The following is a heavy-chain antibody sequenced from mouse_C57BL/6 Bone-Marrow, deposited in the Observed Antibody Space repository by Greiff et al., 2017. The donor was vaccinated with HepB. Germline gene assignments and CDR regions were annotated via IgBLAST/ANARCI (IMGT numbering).Heavy chain of an antibody. CDR2: IYPGSGST. CDR1: GYTFTSYW. J-gene: IGHJ3*01. Sequence: QVQLQQPGAELVKPGASVKMSCKASGYTFTSYWITWVKQRPGQGLEWIGDIYPGSGSTYYNEKFKSKATLTVDTSSSTAYMQLSSLTSEDSAVYYCAREWLRRRNWFAYWGRGTRVTVSA. V-gene: IGHV1-55*01. D-gene: IGHD2-2*01. CDR3: AREWLRRRNWFAY.